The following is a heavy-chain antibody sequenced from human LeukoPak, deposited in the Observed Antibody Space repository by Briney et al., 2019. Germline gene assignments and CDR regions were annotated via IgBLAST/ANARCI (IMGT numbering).Heavy chain of an antibody. CDR1: GGSFSGYY. CDR2: INHSGST. Sequence: SETLSLTCAVYGGSFSGYYWNWIRQPPGKGLEWIGEINHSGSTNYNPSLKSRVTISVDTSKNQFSLKLSSVTAADTAVYYCARALGAFDIWGQGTMVTVSS. V-gene: IGHV4-34*01. J-gene: IGHJ3*02. CDR3: ARALGAFDI.